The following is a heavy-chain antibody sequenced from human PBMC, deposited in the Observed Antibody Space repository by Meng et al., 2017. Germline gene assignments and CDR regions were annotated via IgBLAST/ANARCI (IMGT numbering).Heavy chain of an antibody. CDR1: GFTFGDYA. CDR3: TRDPLSGWYIPDAFDI. D-gene: IGHD6-19*01. J-gene: IGHJ3*02. Sequence: GESLKISCTASGFTFGDYAMSWVRQAPGKGLEWVGFIRSKAYGGTTEYAASVKGRFTISRDDSKSIAYLQMNSLKTEDTAVYYCTRDPLSGWYIPDAFDIWGQGTMVTVSS. CDR2: IRSKAYGGTT. V-gene: IGHV3-49*04.